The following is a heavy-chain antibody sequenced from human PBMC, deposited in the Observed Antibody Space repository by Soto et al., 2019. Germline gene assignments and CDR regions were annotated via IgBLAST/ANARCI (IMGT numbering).Heavy chain of an antibody. CDR2: ISGSGANT. CDR1: GFTFSNYA. D-gene: IGHD3-10*01. Sequence: GGSLRLSCAASGFTFSNYAMNWVRQAPGKGLEWVSGISGSGANTYYADFVKGRFTISRDNSKNTLYLQMNSLRAEDTAVYYCAKDLVYFDSGTYSTLDYWGQGALVTVSS. J-gene: IGHJ4*02. V-gene: IGHV3-23*01. CDR3: AKDLVYFDSGTYSTLDY.